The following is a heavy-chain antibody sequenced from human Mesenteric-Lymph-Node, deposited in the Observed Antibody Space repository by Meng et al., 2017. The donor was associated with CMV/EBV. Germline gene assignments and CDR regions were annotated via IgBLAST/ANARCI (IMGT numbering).Heavy chain of an antibody. CDR1: GGSFSGYY. CDR2: VDHSGST. D-gene: IGHD4-11*01. CDR3: ARVLTTFDAFDI. V-gene: IGHV4-34*01. Sequence: SETLSLTCAVYGGSFSGYYWSWIRQPPGKGLEWIGEVDHSGSTYYNPSLKSRVTISVDTSKNQFSLKLSSVTAADTAVYYCARVLTTFDAFDIWGQGTMVTVSS. J-gene: IGHJ3*02.